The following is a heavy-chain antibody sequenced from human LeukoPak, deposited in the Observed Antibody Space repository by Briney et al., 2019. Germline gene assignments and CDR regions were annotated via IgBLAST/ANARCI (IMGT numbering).Heavy chain of an antibody. V-gene: IGHV6-1*01. CDR2: TYYRPKWYN. D-gene: IGHD1-26*01. Sequence: SPTLSLTCAISGESVSSNSAAWNWIRQSPSRGLEWLGGTYYRPKWYNDYAVSVKSRITINPDTSKNQFSLQLNSVTPEDTAVYYCARDLVGATHFDYWGQGTLVTVSS. CDR3: ARDLVGATHFDY. J-gene: IGHJ4*02. CDR1: GESVSSNSAA.